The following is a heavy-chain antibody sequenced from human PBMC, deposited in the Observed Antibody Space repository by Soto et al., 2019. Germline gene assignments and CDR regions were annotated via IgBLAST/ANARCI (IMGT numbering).Heavy chain of an antibody. CDR3: ARRFTIFGVVISEHAIDI. Sequence: GESLKISCKGSGYSFTSYWIDWVRQMPGKGLEWMGIIYPGDSDTRYSPSFQGQVTISADKSISTAYLQWSSLKASDTAMYYCARRFTIFGVVISEHAIDIWGQGTMVTVSS. J-gene: IGHJ3*02. V-gene: IGHV5-51*01. D-gene: IGHD3-3*01. CDR1: GYSFTSYW. CDR2: IYPGDSDT.